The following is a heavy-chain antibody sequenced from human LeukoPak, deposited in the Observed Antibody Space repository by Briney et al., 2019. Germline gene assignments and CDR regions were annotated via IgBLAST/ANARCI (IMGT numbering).Heavy chain of an antibody. CDR3: ARATTRVVVSPRSGWNY. Sequence: AASVKVSCKASGYTFTGYYMHWVRQAPGQGLEWMGWINPNSGGTNYAQKFQGRVTMTRDTSISTAYMELSRLRSDDTAVYYCARATTRVVVSPRSGWNYWGQGTLVTVSS. D-gene: IGHD3-22*01. CDR2: INPNSGGT. J-gene: IGHJ4*02. V-gene: IGHV1-2*02. CDR1: GYTFTGYY.